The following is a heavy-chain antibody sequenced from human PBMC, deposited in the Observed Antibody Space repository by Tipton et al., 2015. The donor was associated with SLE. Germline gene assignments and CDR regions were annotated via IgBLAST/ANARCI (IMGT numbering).Heavy chain of an antibody. Sequence: SLRLSCTASGFRFNTYGMHWVRQAPGKGLEWVAFIRFDGSKTYYADFVEGRFTISRDISKNTLYLHMNSLRVEDTAVYYCVKEGGDYWGQGTQVNVSS. CDR3: VKEGGDY. V-gene: IGHV3-30*02. CDR2: IRFDGSKT. CDR1: GFRFNTYG. D-gene: IGHD3-16*01. J-gene: IGHJ4*02.